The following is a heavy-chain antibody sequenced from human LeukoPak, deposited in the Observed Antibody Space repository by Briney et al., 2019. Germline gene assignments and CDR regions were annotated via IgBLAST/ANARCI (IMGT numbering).Heavy chain of an antibody. CDR2: FSTSVTP. J-gene: IGHJ6*03. Sequence: SETLSLTCTVASGSISGYYWNWIRQPAGKGLEWIGRFSTSVTPNYNPSLRSRVTISVDKSKNQFSLRLSSGTAADTAVYYCARAVTTDYYSYYMDVWGKGTTVTVSS. V-gene: IGHV4-4*07. D-gene: IGHD4-17*01. CDR3: ARAVTTDYYSYYMDV. CDR1: SGSISGYY.